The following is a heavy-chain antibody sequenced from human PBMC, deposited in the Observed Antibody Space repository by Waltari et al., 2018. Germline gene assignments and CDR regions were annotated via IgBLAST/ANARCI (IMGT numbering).Heavy chain of an antibody. CDR1: GRRLTEFP. J-gene: IGHJ4*02. CDR2: FHPEDGET. CDR3: ATDSAVTYYYFDY. V-gene: IGHV1-24*01. Sequence: QVQLAQSGAEVKKPAASVKVSCRVPGRRLTEFPIHWVRQAPGEGLEWMGGFHPEDGETIYAQKFQGRVTMTEDTSTDTAYMELSSLGSEDSAVYFCATDSAVTYYYFDYWGQGTLVTVSS. D-gene: IGHD4-17*01.